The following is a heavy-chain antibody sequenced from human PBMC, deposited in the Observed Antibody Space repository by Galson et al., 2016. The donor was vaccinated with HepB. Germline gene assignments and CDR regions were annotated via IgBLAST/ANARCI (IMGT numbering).Heavy chain of an antibody. D-gene: IGHD1-14*01. CDR3: EKGRGTVSPDY. Sequence: SLRLSCAASGLPFSSYTMTWVRQSPGKGLEWVSAISDSGTNTYYDDSVKGRFTISRDNSRNTLYLLMNSLRAEDTAIYYCEKGRGTVSPDYWGQGTLVTVAA. CDR1: GLPFSSYT. V-gene: IGHV3-23*01. J-gene: IGHJ4*02. CDR2: ISDSGTNT.